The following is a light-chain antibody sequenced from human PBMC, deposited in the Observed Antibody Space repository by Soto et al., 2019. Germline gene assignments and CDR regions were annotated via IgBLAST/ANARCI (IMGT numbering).Light chain of an antibody. V-gene: IGLV2-14*01. CDR2: EVN. Sequence: QSVLTQPASVSGSPGQSITISCTGTSSDVGGYKYVSWYQHHPGKAPKLMIYEVNNRPSGVSNRFSGSKSGNTASLTISGLQDEDEADYYCSSYTSSSTLVFGGGTKLTVL. CDR1: SSDVGGYKY. J-gene: IGLJ2*01. CDR3: SSYTSSSTLV.